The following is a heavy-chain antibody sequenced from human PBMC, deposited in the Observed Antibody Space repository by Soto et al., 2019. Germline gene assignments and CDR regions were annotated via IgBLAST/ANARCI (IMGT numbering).Heavy chain of an antibody. V-gene: IGHV3-11*01. CDR3: ARSLSGYSYGSRNYYMDV. D-gene: IGHD5-18*01. CDR1: GFTFSDYY. Sequence: PGGSLRLSCAASGFTFSDYYMSWIRQAPGKGLEWVSYISSSGSTIYYADSVKGRFTISRDNAKNSLYLQMNSLRAEDTAVYYCARSLSGYSYGSRNYYMDVWGKGTAVTVSS. J-gene: IGHJ6*03. CDR2: ISSSGSTI.